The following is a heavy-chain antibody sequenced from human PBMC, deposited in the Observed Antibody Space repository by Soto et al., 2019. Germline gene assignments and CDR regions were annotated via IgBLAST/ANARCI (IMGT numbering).Heavy chain of an antibody. Sequence: GGSLRLSCAASGFTFSTYSMNWVRQAPGKGLEWVSYVSSHSSTTYYADSVKGRSSISRDNAENSLYLQMNSLRDEDTAVYYCVRDASGGSYLIYFDLWGQGTLVTVSS. CDR3: VRDASGGSYLIYFDL. J-gene: IGHJ5*02. CDR2: VSSHSSTT. V-gene: IGHV3-48*02. CDR1: GFTFSTYS. D-gene: IGHD6-19*01.